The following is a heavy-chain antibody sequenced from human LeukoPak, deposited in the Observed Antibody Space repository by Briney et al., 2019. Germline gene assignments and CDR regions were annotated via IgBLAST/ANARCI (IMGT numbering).Heavy chain of an antibody. CDR2: MNPNSGNT. Sequence: ASVKVSCKASGYTFTSYDINWVRQATGQGLEWMGWMNPNSGNTGYAQKFQGRVTITADESTSTAYMELRSLRSEDTAVYYCARVPQTPAGTGAYYYYGMDVWGQGTTVTVSS. V-gene: IGHV1-8*01. J-gene: IGHJ6*02. D-gene: IGHD6-19*01. CDR1: GYTFTSYD. CDR3: ARVPQTPAGTGAYYYYGMDV.